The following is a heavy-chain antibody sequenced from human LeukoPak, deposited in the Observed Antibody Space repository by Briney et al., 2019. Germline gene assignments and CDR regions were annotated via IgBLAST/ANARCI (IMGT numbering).Heavy chain of an antibody. CDR2: INTNTGNP. V-gene: IGHV7-4-1*02. CDR1: GYTFTGYY. Sequence: ASVKVSCKASGYTFTGYYMHWVRQAPGQGLEWMGWINTNTGNPTYAQGFTGRFVFSLDTSVSTAYLQISSLKAEDTAVYYCAREDYGDHGAFDIWGQGTMVTVSS. D-gene: IGHD4-17*01. J-gene: IGHJ3*02. CDR3: AREDYGDHGAFDI.